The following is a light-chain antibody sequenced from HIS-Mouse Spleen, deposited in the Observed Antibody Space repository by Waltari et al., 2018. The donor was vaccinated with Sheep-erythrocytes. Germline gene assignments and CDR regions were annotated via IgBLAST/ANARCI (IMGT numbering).Light chain of an antibody. CDR2: QDS. CDR1: KLGDKY. J-gene: IGLJ2*01. V-gene: IGLV3-1*01. CDR3: QAWDSSTVV. Sequence: SYELTQPPSVSVSPGQTASITCSGDKLGDKYACWYQRKPGQSPVLVIYQDSKRPSGIPERLSGSISGNTATLTISGTQAMDEADYYCQAWDSSTVVFGGGTKLTVL.